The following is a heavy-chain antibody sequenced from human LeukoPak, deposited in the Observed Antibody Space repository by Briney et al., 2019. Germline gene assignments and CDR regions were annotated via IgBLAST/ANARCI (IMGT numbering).Heavy chain of an antibody. CDR3: ARDDAFDI. CDR1: GFTXXXYA. J-gene: IGHJ3*02. V-gene: IGHV3-30-3*01. Sequence: XXXAXSGFTXXXYAMXWVRQAPGKGLEWVAVISYDGSNKYYADSVKGRFTISRDNSKNTLYLQMNSLRAEDTAVYYCARDDAFDIWGQGTMVTVSS. CDR2: ISYDGSNK.